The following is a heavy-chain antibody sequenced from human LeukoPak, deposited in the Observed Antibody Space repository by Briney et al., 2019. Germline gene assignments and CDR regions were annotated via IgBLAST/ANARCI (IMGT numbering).Heavy chain of an antibody. Sequence: SETLSLTCAVYGGSFSGYYWSWIRQPPGKGLEWIGEINHSGSTNYNPSLKSRVTISVDTSKNQFSLKLSSVTAADTAVYYCASSTYYYYGMGVWGQGTTVTVSS. CDR2: INHSGST. CDR3: ASSTYYYYGMGV. V-gene: IGHV4-34*01. D-gene: IGHD3-3*02. J-gene: IGHJ6*02. CDR1: GGSFSGYY.